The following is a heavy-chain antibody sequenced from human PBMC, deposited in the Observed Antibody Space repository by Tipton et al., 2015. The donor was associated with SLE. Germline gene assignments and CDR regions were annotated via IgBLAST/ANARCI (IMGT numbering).Heavy chain of an antibody. CDR3: ARAGIVGPTGGFDF. Sequence: SLRLSCAASGFTFSSYWMHWVRQVPGKGLEWVSRINGDGSGTTYADFVRGRFTFSRDNAKNTLYLQMSSLRAEDTAVYYCARAGIVGPTGGFDFWGRGTLVTVSS. CDR1: GFTFSSYW. V-gene: IGHV3-74*01. D-gene: IGHD1-26*01. J-gene: IGHJ4*02. CDR2: INGDGSGT.